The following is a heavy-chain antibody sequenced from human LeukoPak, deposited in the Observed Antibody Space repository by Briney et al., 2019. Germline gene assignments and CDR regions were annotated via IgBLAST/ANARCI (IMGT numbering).Heavy chain of an antibody. D-gene: IGHD3-3*01. CDR1: GFTFSSYA. CDR3: AKSCYPLDFWSGYYSVDY. J-gene: IGHJ4*02. V-gene: IGHV3-23*01. CDR2: IGGSGGST. Sequence: GGSLRLSCAASGFTFSSYAMNWVRQAPGKGLEWVSAIGGSGGSTYYADSVKGRFTISRDNSKNTLYLQMNSLRAEDTAVYYCAKSCYPLDFWSGYYSVDYWGQGTLVTVSS.